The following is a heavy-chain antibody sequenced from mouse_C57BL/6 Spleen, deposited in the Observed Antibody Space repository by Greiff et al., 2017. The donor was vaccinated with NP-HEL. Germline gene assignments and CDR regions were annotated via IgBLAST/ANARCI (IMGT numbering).Heavy chain of an antibody. Sequence: QVQLQQPGAELVRPGSSVKLSCKASGYTFTSYWMDWVKQRPGQGLEWIGNIYPSDSETHYNQKFKDKATLTVDKSSSTAYMQLSSLTSEDSAVYYCAREGSSGYDYAMDYWGQGTSVTVSS. CDR1: GYTFTSYW. CDR2: IYPSDSET. J-gene: IGHJ4*01. CDR3: AREGSSGYDYAMDY. V-gene: IGHV1-61*01. D-gene: IGHD3-2*02.